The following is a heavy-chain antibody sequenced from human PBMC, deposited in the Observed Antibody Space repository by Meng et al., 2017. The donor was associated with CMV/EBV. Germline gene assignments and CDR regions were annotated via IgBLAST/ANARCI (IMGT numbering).Heavy chain of an antibody. CDR3: CAEGAFDI. J-gene: IGHJ3*02. V-gene: IGHV3-30-3*01. Sequence: GESLKISCAASGFTFSSYAMHWVRQAPGKGLEWVAVISYDGSNKYYADSAKGRFTISRDNSKNTLYLQMNSLRAEDTAVYYCCAEGAFDIWGQGTMVTVSS. CDR1: GFTFSSYA. CDR2: ISYDGSNK. D-gene: IGHD1-14*01.